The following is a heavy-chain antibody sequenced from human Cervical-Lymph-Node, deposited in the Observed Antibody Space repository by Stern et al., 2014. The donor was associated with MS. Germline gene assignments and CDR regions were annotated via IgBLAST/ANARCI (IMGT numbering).Heavy chain of an antibody. D-gene: IGHD5-12*01. CDR2: IYYSGST. J-gene: IGHJ6*02. CDR1: GGSISSGDYY. V-gene: IGHV4-31*03. Sequence: QVQLQESGPGLVKPSQTLSLTCTVSGGSISSGDYYWSWIRQHPGQGLEWIGYIYYSGSTYYNPALKSRVTISVDTSKNQFSLKLSSVTVADTAVYYCARGLSGYEESYYYYGMDVWGQGTTVTVSS. CDR3: ARGLSGYEESYYYYGMDV.